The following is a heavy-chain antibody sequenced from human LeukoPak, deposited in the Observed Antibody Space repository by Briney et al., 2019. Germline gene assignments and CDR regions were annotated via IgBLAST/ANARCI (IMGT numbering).Heavy chain of an antibody. CDR3: ARRSASCSGGSCYPDAFDI. CDR1: GYTFTSYY. D-gene: IGHD2-15*01. J-gene: IGHJ3*02. CDR2: INPSGGST. V-gene: IGHV1-46*03. Sequence: ASVKVSCKASGYTFTSYYMHWVRQAPGQGLEWMGIINPSGGSTSYAQKFQGRVTMTRDTSTSTVYMELSSLRSEDTAVYYCARRSASCSGGSCYPDAFDIWGQGTMVTASS.